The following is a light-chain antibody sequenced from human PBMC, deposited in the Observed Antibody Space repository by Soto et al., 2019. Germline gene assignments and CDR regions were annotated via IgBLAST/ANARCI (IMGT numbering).Light chain of an antibody. CDR2: GAS. Sequence: IVLTQSPGTLSLSPGERATLSCRASQIISNIYLAWYQHKPSQAPRLLIYGASSRATGIPDRFSGSGSGTDFTLTISRLEPEDFAVYFCKQYGGSPPYSFGQGTKLEIE. CDR3: KQYGGSPPYS. J-gene: IGKJ2*03. CDR1: QIISNIY. V-gene: IGKV3-20*01.